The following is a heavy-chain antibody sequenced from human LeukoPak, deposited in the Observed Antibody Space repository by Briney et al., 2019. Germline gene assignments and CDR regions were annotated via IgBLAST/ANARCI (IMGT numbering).Heavy chain of an antibody. V-gene: IGHV4-34*01. J-gene: IGHJ4*02. CDR3: ASYSVATIEYYFDY. CDR2: INHSGST. Sequence: SETLSLTCAVYGGSFSGYYWSWIRRPPGKGLEWIGEINHSGSTNYNPSLKSRVTISVDTSKNQFSLKLSSVTAADTAVYYCASYSVATIEYYFDYWGQGTLVTVSS. D-gene: IGHD5-12*01. CDR1: GGSFSGYY.